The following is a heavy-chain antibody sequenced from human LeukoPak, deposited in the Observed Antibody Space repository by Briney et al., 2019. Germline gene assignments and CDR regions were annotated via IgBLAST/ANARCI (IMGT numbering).Heavy chain of an antibody. Sequence: SVKVSCKASGGTFSSYAISWVRQAPGQGLEWMGGIIPIFGTANYAQKFQGRVTITADESTSTAYMELSSLRSEDTAVYYCASKQLGGGYFDYWGQGTLVTVSS. CDR3: ASKQLGGGYFDY. CDR2: IIPIFGTA. D-gene: IGHD6-13*01. CDR1: GGTFSSYA. J-gene: IGHJ4*02. V-gene: IGHV1-69*13.